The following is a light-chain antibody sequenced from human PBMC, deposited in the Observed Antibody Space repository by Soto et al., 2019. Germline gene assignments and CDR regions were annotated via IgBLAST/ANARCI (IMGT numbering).Light chain of an antibody. CDR3: QQSSSWPPPIT. CDR2: DAS. J-gene: IGKJ5*01. CDR1: HSGSSY. Sequence: EIVLTQSPATLSFSPGERATLSCRASHSGSSYLAWYQQKPGQAPRLLIYDASNRATGIPVRFSGSWSGTDCTLTISSLEPDDFAVYYCQQSSSWPPPITCGQGTRLEIK. V-gene: IGKV3-11*01.